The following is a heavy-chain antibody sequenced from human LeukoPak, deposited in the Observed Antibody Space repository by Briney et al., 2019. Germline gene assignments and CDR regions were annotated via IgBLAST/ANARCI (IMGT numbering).Heavy chain of an antibody. Sequence: GSLRLSCVASGFTFSSYGMHWIRQVPGKGLEWVAFIRYDGSNRYYADSVKGRFTISRDNSKNTLYLQMNSLRAEDTAVYYCAKDLEYSGTYPDALDIWGQGTMVTVSS. J-gene: IGHJ3*02. V-gene: IGHV3-30*02. D-gene: IGHD1-26*01. CDR1: GFTFSSYG. CDR2: IRYDGSNR. CDR3: AKDLEYSGTYPDALDI.